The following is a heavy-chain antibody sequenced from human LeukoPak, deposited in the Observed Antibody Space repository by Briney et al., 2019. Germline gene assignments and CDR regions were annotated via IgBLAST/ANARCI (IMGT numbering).Heavy chain of an antibody. CDR3: AKDRHDSSGFTLDS. CDR1: GFTFSSYG. V-gene: IGHV3-23*01. CDR2: ISGTGHKT. D-gene: IGHD3-22*01. Sequence: GGSLRLSCAASGFTFSSYGMSWVRQAPGKGLEWVSGISGTGHKTYYAGSVKGRFTISRDSSKNTLYLQMNSLRAEDTAVYYCAKDRHDSSGFTLDSWGQGTLVTVSS. J-gene: IGHJ4*02.